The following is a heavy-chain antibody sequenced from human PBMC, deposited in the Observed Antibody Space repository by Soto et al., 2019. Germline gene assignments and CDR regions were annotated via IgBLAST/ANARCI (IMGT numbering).Heavy chain of an antibody. J-gene: IGHJ6*02. CDR3: ASQGQRCSGGSCYSYYYYGMDV. V-gene: IGHV1-69*13. Sequence: ASVKVSCKASGGTFSSYAISWVRQAPGQGLEWMGGIIPIFGTANYAQKFQGSVTITADESTSTAYMELSSLRSEDTAVYYCASQGQRCSGGSCYSYYYYGMDVWGQGTTVTVSS. CDR2: IIPIFGTA. D-gene: IGHD2-15*01. CDR1: GGTFSSYA.